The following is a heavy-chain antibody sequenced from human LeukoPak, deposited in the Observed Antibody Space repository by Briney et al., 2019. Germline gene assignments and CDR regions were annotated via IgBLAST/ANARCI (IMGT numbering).Heavy chain of an antibody. D-gene: IGHD2-21*01. CDR1: GGTFSSYA. V-gene: IGHV1-18*01. CDR3: ARVRDCGGDCYRTSKKNAFDI. Sequence: GASVKVSCKASGGTFSSYAISWVRQAPGQGLEWMGWISAYNGNTNYAQKLQGRVTMTTDTSTSTAYMELRSLRSDDTAVYYCARVRDCGGDCYRTSKKNAFDIWGQGTMVTVSS. J-gene: IGHJ3*02. CDR2: ISAYNGNT.